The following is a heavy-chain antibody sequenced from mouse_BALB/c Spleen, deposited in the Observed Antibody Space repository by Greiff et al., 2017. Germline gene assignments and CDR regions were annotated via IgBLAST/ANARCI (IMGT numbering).Heavy chain of an antibody. CDR2: IWAGGST. CDR3: ARAAYGYDYAMDY. D-gene: IGHD2-2*01. CDR1: GFSLTSYG. J-gene: IGHJ4*01. Sequence: VQVVESGPGLVAPSQSLSITCTVSGFSLTSYGVHWVRQPPGKGLEWLGVIWAGGSTNYNSALMSRLSISKDNSKSQVFLKMNSLQTDDTAMYYCARAAYGYDYAMDYWGQGTSVTVSS. V-gene: IGHV2-9*02.